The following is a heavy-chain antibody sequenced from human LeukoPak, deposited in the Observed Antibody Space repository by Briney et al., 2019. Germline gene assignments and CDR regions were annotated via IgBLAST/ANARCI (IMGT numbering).Heavy chain of an antibody. Sequence: GGSLRLSCAASGFTFSNAWMTWVRQAPGKGLEWVTLISYDGSNKYYADSVKGRFTISRDNSKNTLYLQMNSLRAEDTAVYYCAKDYRPHDFWSGLVDYWGQGTLVTVSS. D-gene: IGHD3-3*01. CDR2: ISYDGSNK. CDR1: GFTFSNAW. V-gene: IGHV3-30*18. CDR3: AKDYRPHDFWSGLVDY. J-gene: IGHJ4*02.